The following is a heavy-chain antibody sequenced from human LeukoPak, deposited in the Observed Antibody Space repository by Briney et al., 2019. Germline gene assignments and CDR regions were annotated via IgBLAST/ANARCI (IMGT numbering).Heavy chain of an antibody. Sequence: ASVKVSCKASGYTFTSYYMHWVRQAPGQGLEWMGIINPSGGSTSYAQKFQGRVTMTRDTSTSTAYMELRSLRSDDTAVYYCARLTLDYYDSSGYYYSDYWGQGTLVTVSS. CDR3: ARLTLDYYDSSGYYYSDY. CDR2: INPSGGST. J-gene: IGHJ4*02. D-gene: IGHD3-22*01. CDR1: GYTFTSYY. V-gene: IGHV1-46*01.